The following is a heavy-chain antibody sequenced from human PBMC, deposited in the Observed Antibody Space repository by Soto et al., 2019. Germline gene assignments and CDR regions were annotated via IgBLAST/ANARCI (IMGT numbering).Heavy chain of an antibody. V-gene: IGHV4-31*03. Sequence: QVQLQESGPGLVKPSQTLFLTCTVSGGSISSGAYYWSWIRQHPGKGLEWIGHIYFSGSTYYNPSLKSRVTISVDTSKNQFSLKLSSVTAADKAVYYCARVGGGEEFDIWGQGTMVTVSS. J-gene: IGHJ3*02. CDR1: GGSISSGAYY. D-gene: IGHD3-16*01. CDR2: IYFSGST. CDR3: ARVGGGEEFDI.